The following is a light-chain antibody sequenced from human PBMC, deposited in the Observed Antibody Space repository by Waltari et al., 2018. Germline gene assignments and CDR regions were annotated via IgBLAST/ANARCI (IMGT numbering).Light chain of an antibody. J-gene: IGKJ1*01. Sequence: DIQMTQSPSSLSASVGDRVTITCRASQNIWTYLHWYQQKPGKAPQVLIYSASNLQSGVPSRFSGSGSWTDFTLTISSLQPEDFATYYCQQSYSTPPTWTFGRGTKVEIK. CDR3: QQSYSTPPTWT. CDR2: SAS. V-gene: IGKV1-39*01. CDR1: QNIWTY.